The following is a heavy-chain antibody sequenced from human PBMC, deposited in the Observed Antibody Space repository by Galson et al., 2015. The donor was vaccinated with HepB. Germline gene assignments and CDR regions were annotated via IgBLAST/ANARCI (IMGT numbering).Heavy chain of an antibody. CDR1: GFTFSSYW. D-gene: IGHD4-17*01. V-gene: IGHV3-7*03. J-gene: IGHJ5*02. CDR3: ARELPDDYGDYGIPSWFDP. Sequence: SLRLSCAASGFTFSSYWMSWVRQAPGKGLEWVANIKQGGSEKYYVDSVKGRFTISRDNAKNSLYLQMNSLRAEDTAVYYCARELPDDYGDYGIPSWFDPWGQGTLVTVSS. CDR2: IKQGGSEK.